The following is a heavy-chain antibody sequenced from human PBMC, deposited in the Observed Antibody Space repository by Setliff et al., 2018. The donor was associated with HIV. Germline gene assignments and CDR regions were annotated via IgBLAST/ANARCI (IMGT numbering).Heavy chain of an antibody. CDR1: GGSISSGDYY. J-gene: IGHJ4*02. D-gene: IGHD4-17*01. V-gene: IGHV4-61*02. Sequence: PSETLSLTCTVSGGSISSGDYYWSWIRQPPGKGLEWIGRVSSRGDTNYNPSLKSRVTMSVDTSKNQFSLKLTSVTASDTAVYYCARAAAGNTGPFDLWGQGSPVTVSS. CDR3: ARAAAGNTGPFDL. CDR2: VSSRGDT.